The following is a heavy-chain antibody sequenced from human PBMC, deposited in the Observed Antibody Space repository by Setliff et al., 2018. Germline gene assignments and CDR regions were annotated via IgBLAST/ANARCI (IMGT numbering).Heavy chain of an antibody. Sequence: PGGSLRLSCAASGFAFSGYSMTWVRQAPGKGLEWVANIKKDGDEKYYVDSMKGRVTVTTDTFTNTGYMELRSLRSDDTAFYYCARADYSSSLHYFDCWGQGTLVTVSS. CDR3: ARADYSSSLHYFDC. D-gene: IGHD6-13*01. V-gene: IGHV3-7*03. J-gene: IGHJ4*02. CDR2: IKKDGDEK. CDR1: GFAFSGYS.